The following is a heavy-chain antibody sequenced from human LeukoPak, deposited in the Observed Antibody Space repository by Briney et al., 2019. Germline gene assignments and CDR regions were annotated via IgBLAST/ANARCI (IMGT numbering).Heavy chain of an antibody. CDR1: GGSISSYY. Sequence: SETLSLTCTVSGGSISSYYWSWIRQPPGKGLEWIGYIYYSGSTNYNPSLKSRVTISVDTSKNQFSLKLSSVTAADTAVYYCARHGTFYDFWSGYYTGSDYWGQGTLVTVSS. CDR2: IYYSGST. J-gene: IGHJ4*02. CDR3: ARHGTFYDFWSGYYTGSDY. V-gene: IGHV4-59*01. D-gene: IGHD3-3*01.